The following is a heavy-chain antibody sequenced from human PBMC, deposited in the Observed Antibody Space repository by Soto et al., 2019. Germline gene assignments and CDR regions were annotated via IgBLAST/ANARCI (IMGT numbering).Heavy chain of an antibody. CDR3: AGYGRGGNWKDFSALEV. J-gene: IGHJ3*01. V-gene: IGHV5-51*01. Sequence: PGESLKISCKCSGCSFTNYWIGWVRQMPGKGLEWMGIIYPGDSDTRYSRSFQGQVTFSADKSIRTAYLQWSSLKASDTAMYYCAGYGRGGNWKDFSALEVRGEGAMVTVSS. D-gene: IGHD1-20*01. CDR1: GCSFTNYW. CDR2: IYPGDSDT.